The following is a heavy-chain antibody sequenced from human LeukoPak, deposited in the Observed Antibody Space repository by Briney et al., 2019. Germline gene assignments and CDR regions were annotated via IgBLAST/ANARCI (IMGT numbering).Heavy chain of an antibody. V-gene: IGHV1-69*13. CDR1: GGTFSSYA. D-gene: IGHD2-2*02. Sequence: ASVKVSCKASGGTFSSYAISWVRQAPGQGLEWMGGIIPIFGTANYAQKFQGRVTITADESTSTAYMELSSLRSEDTAVYYCARHTPTYCSSTSCYTAYYFDYWGQGTLVTVSS. CDR2: IIPIFGTA. CDR3: ARHTPTYCSSTSCYTAYYFDY. J-gene: IGHJ4*02.